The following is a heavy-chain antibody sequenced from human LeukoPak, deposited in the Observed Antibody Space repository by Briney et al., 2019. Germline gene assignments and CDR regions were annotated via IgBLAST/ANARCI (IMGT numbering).Heavy chain of an antibody. Sequence: GGSLRLSCAASGFTFSSYAMSWVRQAPGKGLEWVSAISGSGGSTYYADSVKGRFTISRDNSKNTLYLQMNSMRAEDTAVYYCAKTPSSSWYPRNHFDYWGQGTLVTVSS. CDR1: GFTFSSYA. D-gene: IGHD6-13*01. V-gene: IGHV3-23*01. CDR2: ISGSGGST. CDR3: AKTPSSSWYPRNHFDY. J-gene: IGHJ4*02.